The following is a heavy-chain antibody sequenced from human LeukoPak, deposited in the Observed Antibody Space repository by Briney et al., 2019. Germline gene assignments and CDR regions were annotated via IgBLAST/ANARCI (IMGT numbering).Heavy chain of an antibody. J-gene: IGHJ4*02. CDR1: GYTFTNSY. CDR3: ATSSGWKSNIDY. V-gene: IGHV1-46*01. Sequence: ASVKVSCKASGYTFTNSYIHWVRQAPGQVLEWMGLINPDGGNTNYAQNFQGRVTLTRDTSISTAYMELSRLRSDDTAVFYCATSSGWKSNIDYWGQGTLVTVSS. D-gene: IGHD6-19*01. CDR2: INPDGGNT.